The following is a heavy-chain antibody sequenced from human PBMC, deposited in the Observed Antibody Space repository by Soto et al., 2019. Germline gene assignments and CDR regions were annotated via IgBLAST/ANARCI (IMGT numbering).Heavy chain of an antibody. CDR1: GFSFSSYD. D-gene: IGHD5-18*01. V-gene: IGHV3-23*01. J-gene: IGHJ4*01. CDR3: AKGSTYSFYFDH. Sequence: GGSLRLSCVASGFSFSSYDMSWVRQAPGKGLEWVSFIIGNSGTTYYADSVKGRFTISRDNSKNTLYLQMSRLGAEDTAAYYCAKGSTYSFYFDHWGQGTLVTVS. CDR2: IIGNSGTT.